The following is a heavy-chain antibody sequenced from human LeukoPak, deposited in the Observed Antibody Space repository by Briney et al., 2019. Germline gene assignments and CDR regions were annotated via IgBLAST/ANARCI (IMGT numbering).Heavy chain of an antibody. CDR3: ARHLSGTAMAHYFDF. CDR1: GDSISSARNY. D-gene: IGHD5-18*01. CDR2: VYSSGST. Sequence: SKTLSLTCSVSGDSISSARNYWGWIRQSPGKGLEWLASVYSSGSTHSNPSLTSRVSISIDMSKNQFSLKLYSVTASDAAIYYCARHLSGTAMAHYFDFWGQGTLVTVSS. V-gene: IGHV4-39*01. J-gene: IGHJ4*02.